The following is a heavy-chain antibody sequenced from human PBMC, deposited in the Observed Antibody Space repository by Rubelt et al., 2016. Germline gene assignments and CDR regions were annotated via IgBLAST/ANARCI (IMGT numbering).Heavy chain of an antibody. CDR2: INVGIGNT. CDR3: ARYRGYGGYAFDI. D-gene: IGHD5-12*01. CDR1: GDPFTNYA. V-gene: IGHV1-3*01. Sequence: QVQLVQSGAEVKKPGASVKVSCKASGDPFTNYAIHWVRQAPGQRLEWMGFINVGIGNTRYSQNYQGRVTITRDTSASTVYMELSSLRSEDTAVYYCARYRGYGGYAFDIWGQGTMVTVSS. J-gene: IGHJ3*02.